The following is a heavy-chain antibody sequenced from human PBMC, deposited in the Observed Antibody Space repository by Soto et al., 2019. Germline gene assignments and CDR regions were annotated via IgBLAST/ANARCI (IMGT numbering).Heavy chain of an antibody. J-gene: IGHJ4*02. CDR1: GGTFSSYA. Sequence: ASVKVSCKASGGTFSSYAISWVRQAPGQGLEWMGGIIPIFGTANYAQKFQGRVTITADESTSTAYMELSSLRSEDTAVYYCARVSPGEWELPYFDYWGQGTLVTVSS. CDR3: ARVSPGEWELPYFDY. D-gene: IGHD1-26*01. V-gene: IGHV1-69*13. CDR2: IIPIFGTA.